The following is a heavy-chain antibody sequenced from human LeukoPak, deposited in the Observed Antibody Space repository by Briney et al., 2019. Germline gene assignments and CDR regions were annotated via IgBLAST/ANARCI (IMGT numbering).Heavy chain of an antibody. V-gene: IGHV4-34*01. CDR3: ASGIAVAGNLDYFDY. Sequence: GSLRLSCVASGFAFSTYWMTWVRQPPGKGLEWIGEINHSGSTNYNPSLKSRVTISVDTSKNQFSLKLSSVTAADTAVYYCASGIAVAGNLDYFDYWGQGTLVTVSS. J-gene: IGHJ4*02. CDR1: GFAFSTYW. CDR2: INHSGST. D-gene: IGHD6-19*01.